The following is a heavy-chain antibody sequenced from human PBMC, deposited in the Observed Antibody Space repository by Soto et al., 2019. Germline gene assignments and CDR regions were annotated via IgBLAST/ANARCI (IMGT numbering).Heavy chain of an antibody. CDR2: ISSSGSTI. V-gene: IGHV3-48*03. CDR3: ARELRGDFDY. D-gene: IGHD3-10*01. CDR1: GFTFSSYD. Sequence: EVQLVESGGGLVQPGGSLRLSCAASGFTFSSYDMNWVRQAPGKGLEWVSYISSSGSTIYYADSVKGRFTISRDNAKNSLSLQMNRLRAEDTAFYYWARELRGDFDYWGQGTLVTVSS. J-gene: IGHJ4*02.